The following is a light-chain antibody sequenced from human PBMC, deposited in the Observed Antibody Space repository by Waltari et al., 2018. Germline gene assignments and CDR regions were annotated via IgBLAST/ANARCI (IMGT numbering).Light chain of an antibody. J-gene: IGKJ2*01. CDR1: QNINNY. V-gene: IGKV1-39*01. CDR3: QQSSSTPIYT. CDR2: RVS. Sequence: DIQMTQFPSSLSASFGDRVTIPCRASQNINNYLHWYQQKPGKAPKLLIYRVSTLQDGVPSRFSGSGSGTDFTLTISSLQPDDLGTYYCQQSSSTPIYTFGQGTKLEIK.